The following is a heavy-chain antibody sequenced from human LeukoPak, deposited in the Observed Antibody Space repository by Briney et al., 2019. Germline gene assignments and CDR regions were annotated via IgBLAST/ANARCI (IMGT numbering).Heavy chain of an antibody. CDR3: ARAPRHFWSGYYVLGWFDP. J-gene: IGHJ5*02. V-gene: IGHV4-31*03. D-gene: IGHD3-3*02. CDR2: IYYSGST. Sequence: SQTPSLTCTVSGGSISSGGYYWSWIRQHPGKGLEWIGYIYYSGSTYYNPSLKSRVTISVDTSKNQFSLKLSSVTAADTAVYYCARAPRHFWSGYYVLGWFDPWGQGTLVTVSS. CDR1: GGSISSGGYY.